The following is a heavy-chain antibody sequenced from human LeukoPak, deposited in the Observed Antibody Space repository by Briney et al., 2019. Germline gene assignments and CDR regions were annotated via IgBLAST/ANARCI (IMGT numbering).Heavy chain of an antibody. D-gene: IGHD4-17*01. Sequence: GGSLRLSRAASGFTFSSYSMHWVRQAPGKGLEWVALISYDGSNKYYADSVKGRFTISRDNSKNTLYLQMNSLRAEDTSVYYCAILKADYGDYLVIDYYYGMDVWGQGTTVTVSS. CDR2: ISYDGSNK. CDR3: AILKADYGDYLVIDYYYGMDV. V-gene: IGHV3-30*03. J-gene: IGHJ6*02. CDR1: GFTFSSYS.